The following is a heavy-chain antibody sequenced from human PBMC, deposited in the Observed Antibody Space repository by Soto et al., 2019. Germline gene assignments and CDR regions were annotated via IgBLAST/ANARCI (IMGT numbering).Heavy chain of an antibody. CDR2: IWYDGSKK. Sequence: QVQLVESGGGVVQPGTSLRLSCEASGFTFSGFGMHWVRQAPGKGLEWVAVIWYDGSKKYYADCVKGRFTISRDNSKNALYLQMNSLRAEDTAVYYCARGRGGSYGSNSAHFDIWGQGTLVNVSS. D-gene: IGHD4-17*01. CDR1: GFTFSGFG. V-gene: IGHV3-33*01. J-gene: IGHJ3*02. CDR3: ARGRGGSYGSNSAHFDI.